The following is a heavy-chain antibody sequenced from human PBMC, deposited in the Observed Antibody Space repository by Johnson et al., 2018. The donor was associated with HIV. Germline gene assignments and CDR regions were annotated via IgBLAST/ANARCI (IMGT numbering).Heavy chain of an antibody. V-gene: IGHV3-9*01. CDR2: ISWNSGSI. D-gene: IGHD3-16*01. CDR3: ARAHYDYAPAPTFDS. Sequence: EVQVVESGGGLVQPGRSLRLSCAASGFTFDDYAMHWVRQAPGKGLEWVSGISWNSGSIGYADSVKGRFTISRDNAKNSLYLQMNSLRAEDTALYYCARAHYDYAPAPTFDSWGQGTMVTVSS. CDR1: GFTFDDYA. J-gene: IGHJ3*02.